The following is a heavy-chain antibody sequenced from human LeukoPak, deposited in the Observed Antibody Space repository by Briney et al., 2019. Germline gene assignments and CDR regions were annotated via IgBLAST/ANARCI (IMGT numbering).Heavy chain of an antibody. CDR1: GYTFTGYY. V-gene: IGHV1-2*04. CDR3: ATGNSGGDGYNQFDX. CDR2: INPNSGGT. J-gene: IGHJ4*02. Sequence: ASVKVSCKASGYTFTGYYMHWVRQAPGQGLEWMGWINPNSGGTNYAQKFQGWVTMTRGTSISTAYMELSRLRSDDTAVYYCATGNSGGDGYNQFDXXGQGTLDTVSS. D-gene: IGHD5-24*01.